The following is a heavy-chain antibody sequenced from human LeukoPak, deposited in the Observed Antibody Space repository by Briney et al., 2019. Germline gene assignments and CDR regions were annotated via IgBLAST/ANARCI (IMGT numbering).Heavy chain of an antibody. D-gene: IGHD2-2*01. CDR3: AATGYCSSTSCYSAVKLVDY. J-gene: IGHJ4*02. CDR2: IYYSGST. Sequence: PSQTLSLTCTVSGGSISSGDYYWSWIRQPPGKGLEWIGYIYYSGSTYYNPSLKSRVTISVDTSKNQFSLKLSSVTAADTAVYYCAATGYCSSTSCYSAVKLVDYWGQGTLVTVSS. CDR1: GGSISSGDYY. V-gene: IGHV4-30-4*01.